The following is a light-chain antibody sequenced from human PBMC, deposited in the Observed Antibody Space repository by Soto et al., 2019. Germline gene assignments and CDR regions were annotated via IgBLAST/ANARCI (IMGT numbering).Light chain of an antibody. V-gene: IGKV1-5*03. CDR3: QQYNSFPT. J-gene: IGKJ1*01. CDR1: QSISSW. CDR2: KAS. Sequence: DIQMTQSPSTLSASVGDRVTITCRASQSISSWLAGYQQKPGKAPKLLIYKASSLESGVPSRVSGSGSGTEFTLTISSLQPDDLATYYCQQYNSFPTFGQGTKVEIK.